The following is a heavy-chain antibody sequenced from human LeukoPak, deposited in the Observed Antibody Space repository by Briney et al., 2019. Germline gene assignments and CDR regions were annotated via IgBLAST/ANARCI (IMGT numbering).Heavy chain of an antibody. J-gene: IGHJ6*03. CDR2: IIPIFGTA. CDR3: ARDPPYSTSYYYYYMDV. V-gene: IGHV1-69*13. Sequence: SVKVSCKASGGTFGSYAISWVRQAPGQGLEWMGGIIPIFGTANYAQKFQGRVTITADESTSTAYMELSSLRSEDTAVYYCARDPPYSTSYYYYYMDVWGKGTTVTVSS. D-gene: IGHD6-6*01. CDR1: GGTFGSYA.